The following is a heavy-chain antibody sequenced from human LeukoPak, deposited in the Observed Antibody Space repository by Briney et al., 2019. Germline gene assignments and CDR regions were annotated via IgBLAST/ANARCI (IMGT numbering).Heavy chain of an antibody. D-gene: IGHD6-13*01. CDR3: AKDRVAAAGSFRSMDV. J-gene: IGHJ6*03. V-gene: IGHV3-30*02. CDR1: GFTFRSYG. CDR2: IRFDGSNE. Sequence: PGGSLRLSCAASGFTFRSYGIHWVRQAPGKGLEWVAFIRFDGSNEYYADPVKGRFTISRDNSKNTLFVQMNSLRAEDTAVYYCAKDRVAAAGSFRSMDVWGKGTTVTVPS.